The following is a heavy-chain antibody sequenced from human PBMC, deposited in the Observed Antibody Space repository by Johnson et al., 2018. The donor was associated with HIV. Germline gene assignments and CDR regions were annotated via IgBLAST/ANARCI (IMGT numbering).Heavy chain of an antibody. CDR2: IKQDGSEK. V-gene: IGHV3-7*03. CDR1: GFTFSSYA. CDR3: ARVALNVGNDAFDI. J-gene: IGHJ3*02. Sequence: EVQLVESGGGVVQPGRSLRLSCAASGFTFSSYAMHWVRQAPGKGLEWVASIKQDGSEKYYVNSVKGRFTISRDNSKNTLYLQMNSLRAEDTALYYCARVALNVGNDAFDIWGQGTMVTVSS. D-gene: IGHD1-1*01.